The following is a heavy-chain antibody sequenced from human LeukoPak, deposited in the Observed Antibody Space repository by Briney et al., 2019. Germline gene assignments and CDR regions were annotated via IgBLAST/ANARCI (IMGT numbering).Heavy chain of an antibody. Sequence: GGSLRLSCAASGFTFSSYSMNWVRQAPGKGLEWVSSISSSSSYIYYADSVKGRFTISRDNAKNSLYLQMNSLRAEDTAVYYCAREGVIRGPGYYYGMDVWGQGTTVTVSS. CDR2: ISSSSSYI. CDR1: GFTFSSYS. V-gene: IGHV3-21*01. CDR3: AREGVIRGPGYYYGMDV. D-gene: IGHD3-10*01. J-gene: IGHJ6*02.